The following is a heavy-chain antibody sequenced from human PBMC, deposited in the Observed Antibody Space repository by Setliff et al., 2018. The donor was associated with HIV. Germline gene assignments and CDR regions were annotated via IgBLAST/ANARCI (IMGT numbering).Heavy chain of an antibody. V-gene: IGHV1-8*01. D-gene: IGHD3-10*01. Sequence: ASVKVSCKPPGHTFTNYDIHWMRRAPGQGLELMGWMNPNSGVSGYALKFHERVTMTRHTSITTLYMELSRLTSEDPAVYYRARGKGVGGVIITGGLDVWGQGTTVTVSS. J-gene: IGHJ6*02. CDR1: GHTFTNYD. CDR2: MNPNSGVS. CDR3: ARGKGVGGVIITGGLDV.